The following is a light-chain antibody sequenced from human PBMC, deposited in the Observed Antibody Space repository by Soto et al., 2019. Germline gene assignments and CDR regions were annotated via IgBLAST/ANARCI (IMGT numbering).Light chain of an antibody. V-gene: IGLV1-44*01. CDR3: ATWDDSLNAVV. J-gene: IGLJ2*01. CDR1: SSNIGSNT. CDR2: SNN. Sequence: QSVLTQPPSASATPGQRVTISCSGSSSNIGSNTVNWYQQLPGTAPKLLIYSNNQRPSGVPDRFSGSKSGTSASLGISGLQSEDEADYYCATWDDSLNAVVFGGGTKLTVL.